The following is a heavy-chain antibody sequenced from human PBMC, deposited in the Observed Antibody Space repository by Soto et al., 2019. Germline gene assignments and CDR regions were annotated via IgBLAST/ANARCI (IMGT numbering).Heavy chain of an antibody. CDR3: SRTTIIFDNFWSGYGYAI. D-gene: IGHD5-18*01. CDR1: GGSIVTYY. J-gene: IGHJ3*01. V-gene: IGHV4-59*13. CDR2: IYYSGTT. Sequence: SETLSLTCSVSGGSIVTYYWTWFRQAPGKGLECLGNIYYSGTTNINPALESRVSLSIDRAKSQFSLTLNSVTAADTAVYYWSRTTIIFDNFWSGYGYAIWGPGTKVTVSS.